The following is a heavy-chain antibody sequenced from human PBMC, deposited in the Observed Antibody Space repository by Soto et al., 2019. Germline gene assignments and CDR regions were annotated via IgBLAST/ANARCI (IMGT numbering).Heavy chain of an antibody. CDR2: INPNSGAT. Sequence: QVQLAQSGAEVKKPGASVKVSCKASGYTFTGYFIHWVRQAPGQGLEWMGWINPNSGATKYAQKFQGRVTLTRDTSINTACMEMNILRSDDTAVYYCARGGGTILAPLPWGQGTLVTVSS. V-gene: IGHV1-2*02. CDR1: GYTFTGYF. CDR3: ARGGGTILAPLP. J-gene: IGHJ5*02. D-gene: IGHD3-10*01.